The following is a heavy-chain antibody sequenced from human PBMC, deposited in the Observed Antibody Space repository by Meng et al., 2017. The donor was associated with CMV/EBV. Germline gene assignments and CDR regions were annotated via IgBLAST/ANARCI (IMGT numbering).Heavy chain of an antibody. CDR3: ARAPYDFWSGYYKNGMDV. J-gene: IGHJ6*02. CDR1: GYSFTSYW. V-gene: IGHV5-51*01. Sequence: KFSCKGSGYSFTSYWIGWVRQMPGKGLEWMGIIYPGDSDTRYSPSFQGQVTISADKSISTAYLQWSSLKASDTAMYYCARAPYDFWSGYYKNGMDVWGQGTTVTISS. D-gene: IGHD3-3*01. CDR2: IYPGDSDT.